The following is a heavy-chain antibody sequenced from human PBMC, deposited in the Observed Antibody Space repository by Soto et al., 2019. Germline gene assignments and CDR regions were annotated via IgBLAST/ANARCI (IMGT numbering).Heavy chain of an antibody. CDR1: GGSISSYY. Sequence: PSETLSLTCTVSGGSISSYYWSWIRQPPGKGLEWIGYIYYSGSTNYNPSLKSRVTISVDTSKNQFSLKLSSVTAADTAVYYCARAVSGYWFDYWGQGTLVTVSS. J-gene: IGHJ4*02. CDR2: IYYSGST. D-gene: IGHD3-22*01. CDR3: ARAVSGYWFDY. V-gene: IGHV4-59*01.